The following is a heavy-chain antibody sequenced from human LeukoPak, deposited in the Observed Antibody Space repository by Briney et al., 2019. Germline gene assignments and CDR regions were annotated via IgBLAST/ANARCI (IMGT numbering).Heavy chain of an antibody. J-gene: IGHJ4*02. CDR3: AKDSNWAFDH. CDR1: GFTFSRYG. Sequence: PGGSLRLSCGASGFTFSRYGMHWVRQAPGKGLEWVTYIRKDGSDKYYADSVKGRFTISRDSSKNMVYLQMTSLRAEDTALYYCAKDSNWAFDHWGQGTLVSVSS. V-gene: IGHV3-30*02. D-gene: IGHD7-27*01. CDR2: IRKDGSDK.